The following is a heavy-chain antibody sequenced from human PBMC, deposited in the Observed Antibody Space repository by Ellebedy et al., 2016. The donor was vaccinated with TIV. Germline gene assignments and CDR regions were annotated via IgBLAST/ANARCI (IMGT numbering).Heavy chain of an antibody. V-gene: IGHV1-46*01. Sequence: ASVKVSCKASGYTFTTYYMHWVRQAPGQGLEWMGIINPSGGSTTYAQKFQGRVTMTKDTSTNTVYMELRSLTYDDTAMYYCLRDWGTYHIIADFWGQGTQVSVSS. D-gene: IGHD1-14*01. CDR3: LRDWGTYHIIADF. J-gene: IGHJ4*02. CDR1: GYTFTTYY. CDR2: INPSGGST.